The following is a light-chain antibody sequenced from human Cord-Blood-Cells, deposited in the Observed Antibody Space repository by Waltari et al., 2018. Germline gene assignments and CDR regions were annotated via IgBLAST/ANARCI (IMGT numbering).Light chain of an antibody. CDR1: SSDVGGYNY. Sequence: QSALTQPRSVSGSPGQSVTISCTGTSSDVGGYNYVSWYQQHPGKAPKIMIYDVSKRPSGVPDRFSGSKCSNTASLTISGLQAEDEADYYCCSYAGSYPYVFGTGTKVTVL. CDR3: CSYAGSYPYV. CDR2: DVS. J-gene: IGLJ1*01. V-gene: IGLV2-11*01.